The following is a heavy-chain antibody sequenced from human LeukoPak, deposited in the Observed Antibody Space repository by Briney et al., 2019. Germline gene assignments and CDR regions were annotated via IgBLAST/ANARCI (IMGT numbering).Heavy chain of an antibody. J-gene: IGHJ3*02. CDR1: GFTLSSYA. CDR2: ISYDGSNK. Sequence: GGPLRLPCAASGFTLSSYAMHWVRQAPGKGLEWVAVISYDGSNKYYADSVKGRFTISRDKSKNTLYLQMNSLRAEDTAVYYSARDQPGYYYGSESYYGAFDIWGQGTMVTVSS. V-gene: IGHV3-30-3*01. CDR3: ARDQPGYYYGSESYYGAFDI. D-gene: IGHD3-10*01.